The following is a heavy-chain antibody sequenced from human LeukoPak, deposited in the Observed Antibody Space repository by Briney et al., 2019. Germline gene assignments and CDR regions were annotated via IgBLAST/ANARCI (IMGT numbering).Heavy chain of an antibody. Sequence: SVKPSCKVSGGSSTTFAISWGRHAPGPGPGWMRAIHSIFGTATYAQKFQGRVTIHADEPTRQAYMEMRSLRYGDTAVYYWARAAASGDFDCWGQGTLVTV. CDR2: IHSIFGTA. CDR3: ARAAASGDFDC. D-gene: IGHD3-10*01. CDR1: GGSSTTFA. V-gene: IGHV1-69*13. J-gene: IGHJ4*02.